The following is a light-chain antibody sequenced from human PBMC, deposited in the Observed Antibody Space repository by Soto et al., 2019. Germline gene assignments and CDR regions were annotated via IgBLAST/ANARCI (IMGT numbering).Light chain of an antibody. V-gene: IGKV1-39*01. CDR2: AAS. CDR1: QSISSY. J-gene: IGKJ1*01. CDR3: QQSYSTPSST. Sequence: DIQMPQSPSSLSASVGDRVTITCRASQSISSYLNWYQQKPGKAPKLLIYAASSLQSGVPSRFSGSGSGTDFTLTISSLQPEDFATYYCQQSYSTPSSTFGQGTKVEIK.